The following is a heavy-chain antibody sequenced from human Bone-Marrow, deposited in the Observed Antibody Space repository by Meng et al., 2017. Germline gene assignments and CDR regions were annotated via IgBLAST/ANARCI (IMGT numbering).Heavy chain of an antibody. J-gene: IGHJ4*02. Sequence: GESLKISCAASGFTFSSYAMHWVRQAPGKGLEWVAVISYDGSNKYYADSVKGRFTISRDNSKTTLYLQMNSLRAEDTAVYYCARAVAGMWGFDYWGQGTLVTVSS. CDR1: GFTFSSYA. V-gene: IGHV3-30*01. CDR2: ISYDGSNK. D-gene: IGHD6-19*01. CDR3: ARAVAGMWGFDY.